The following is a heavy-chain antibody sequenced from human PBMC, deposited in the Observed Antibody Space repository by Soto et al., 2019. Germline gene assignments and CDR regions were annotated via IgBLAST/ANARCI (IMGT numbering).Heavy chain of an antibody. J-gene: IGHJ4*02. CDR2: INPTYGGA. D-gene: IGHD6-6*01. Sequence: QVQLVQSGAEVKTPGASVTVSCRASGYTFSDSYIHWVRQAPGQGLEWLGWINPTYGGATYEQKFQGRVTMTRDTSISTAYMELRRLQSDDTAVYYCARDMGGSSSFLGYWGQGTLVTVSS. V-gene: IGHV1-2*02. CDR1: GYTFSDSY. CDR3: ARDMGGSSSFLGY.